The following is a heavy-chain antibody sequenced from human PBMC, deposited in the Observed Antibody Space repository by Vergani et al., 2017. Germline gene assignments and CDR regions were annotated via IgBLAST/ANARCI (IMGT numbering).Heavy chain of an antibody. J-gene: IGHJ3*02. D-gene: IGHD6-6*01. V-gene: IGHV4-38-2*01. CDR2: IHNRGKT. CDR1: GYSIGSGFY. Sequence: QVRLEESGPGLVKPSETLSLTCPVSGYSIGSGFYWAWIRQSPGAGLQWLTSIHNRGKTYHNPSLKSRVSVSLDTSKNRFSLNLTSVTATDTAVYYCARWSIAAPDAFDIWGQGTRVTVSS. CDR3: ARWSIAAPDAFDI.